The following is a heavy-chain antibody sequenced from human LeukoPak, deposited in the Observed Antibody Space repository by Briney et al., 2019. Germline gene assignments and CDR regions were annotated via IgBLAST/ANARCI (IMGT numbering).Heavy chain of an antibody. V-gene: IGHV3-33*06. CDR2: IWYDGSNK. D-gene: IGHD4-17*01. CDR1: GFTFNSYG. J-gene: IGHJ4*02. Sequence: GGSLRLSCAASGFTFNSYGMHWVRQAPGKGLEWVAVIWYDGSNKYYADSVKGRFAISRDNSKNTLYLQMNSLRAEDTAVCFCANSHDYGDYGAFDYWGQGTLVTVSS. CDR3: ANSHDYGDYGAFDY.